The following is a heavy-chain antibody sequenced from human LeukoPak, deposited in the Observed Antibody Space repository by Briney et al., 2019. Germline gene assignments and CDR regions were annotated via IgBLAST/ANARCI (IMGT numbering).Heavy chain of an antibody. D-gene: IGHD3-22*01. CDR2: IKYDGSHK. Sequence: GRSLRLSCVASGFSFSSYWMAWVRQAPGKGLEWVANIKYDGSHKYYVDSVKGRFTISRDNAKNSVYLQMNSLRVDDTAVYFCASSHDSSGNDWGQGTMVTVSS. V-gene: IGHV3-7*01. CDR3: ASSHDSSGND. CDR1: GFSFSSYW. J-gene: IGHJ4*02.